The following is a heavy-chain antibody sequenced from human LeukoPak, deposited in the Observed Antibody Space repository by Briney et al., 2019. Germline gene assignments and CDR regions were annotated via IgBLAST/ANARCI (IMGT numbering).Heavy chain of an antibody. CDR3: ARVRWTSGFFDY. D-gene: IGHD3/OR15-3a*01. Sequence: SETLSLTCAVSGGSISSSSYYWGWIRQPPGKGLEWIGSIYYSGSTYYNPSLKSRGTISVYTSKDQVSMKLSCVTAADTAVDYCARVRWTSGFFDYWGQRTLVTVSS. V-gene: IGHV4-39*07. CDR2: IYYSGST. CDR1: GGSISSSSYY. J-gene: IGHJ4*02.